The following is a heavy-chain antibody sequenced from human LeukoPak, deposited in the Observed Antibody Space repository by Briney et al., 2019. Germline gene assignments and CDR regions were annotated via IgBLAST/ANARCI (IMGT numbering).Heavy chain of an antibody. D-gene: IGHD3-3*01. CDR3: AKDSLYYDFWSGYYYY. V-gene: IGHV3-23*01. CDR1: GFTFSSYA. Sequence: AGGSLRLSCAASGFTFSSYAMSWVRQAPGKGLEWVSAISGNGGSTYYADSVKGRFTISRDNSKNTLYLQMNSLRAEDTAVYYCAKDSLYYDFWSGYYYYWGQGTLVTVSS. CDR2: ISGNGGST. J-gene: IGHJ4*02.